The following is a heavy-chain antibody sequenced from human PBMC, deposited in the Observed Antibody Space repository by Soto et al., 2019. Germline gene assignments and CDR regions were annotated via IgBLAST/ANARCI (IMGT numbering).Heavy chain of an antibody. D-gene: IGHD4-4*01. V-gene: IGHV4-34*01. Sequence: QVQLQQWGAGLLKPSETLSLTCAVYGGSFSGYYWSWIRQPPGKGLEWIGEINHSGSTNYNPSLKSRVTISVDTFKNRFSLKLSSVTAADTAVYYCAREGIYSYYGYDYWGQGTLVTVSS. CDR2: INHSGST. CDR3: AREGIYSYYGYDY. CDR1: GGSFSGYY. J-gene: IGHJ4*02.